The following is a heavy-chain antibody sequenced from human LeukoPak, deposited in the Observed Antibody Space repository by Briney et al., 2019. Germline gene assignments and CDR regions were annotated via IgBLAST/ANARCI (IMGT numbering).Heavy chain of an antibody. V-gene: IGHV3-23*01. Sequence: GGSLRLSCAGSGFPFSIYGMNWVRQAPGKGLEWVSGISPGGGPTYYADSVKGRFTISRDDSKNTLYLQMNNLRAEDTAVYYCAKDGAWLRFDDWGQGILVTVSS. CDR3: AKDGAWLRFDD. J-gene: IGHJ4*02. D-gene: IGHD5-12*01. CDR2: ISPGGGPT. CDR1: GFPFSIYG.